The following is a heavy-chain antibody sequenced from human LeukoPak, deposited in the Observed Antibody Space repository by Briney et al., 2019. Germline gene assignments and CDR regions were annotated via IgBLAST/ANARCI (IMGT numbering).Heavy chain of an antibody. D-gene: IGHD1-1*01. CDR2: INHSGST. J-gene: IGHJ4*02. Sequence: SETLSLTCAVYGGSFSGYYWSWIRQPPGKGLEWIGEINHSGSTNYNPPLKSRVTMSIDTSKSQFSLSLRSVTAADTAVYFCARYVPVKTGPTRASFDYWGQGILVSVSS. V-gene: IGHV4-34*01. CDR3: ARYVPVKTGPTRASFDY. CDR1: GGSFSGYY.